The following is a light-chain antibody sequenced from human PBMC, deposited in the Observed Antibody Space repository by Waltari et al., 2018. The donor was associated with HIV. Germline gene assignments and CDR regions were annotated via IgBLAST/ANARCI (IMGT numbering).Light chain of an antibody. CDR1: ELSMQY. Sequence: SYALTQPPSLSVSPGQTARITCSGDELSMQYGYWYQQKPGQAPVLVIYKDSERSSGIPERFSGSSSGTTVTLTISGAQAEDEAAYFCQSTDRSGSYIIFGGGTKLTVL. V-gene: IGLV3-25*03. CDR2: KDS. CDR3: QSTDRSGSYII. J-gene: IGLJ2*01.